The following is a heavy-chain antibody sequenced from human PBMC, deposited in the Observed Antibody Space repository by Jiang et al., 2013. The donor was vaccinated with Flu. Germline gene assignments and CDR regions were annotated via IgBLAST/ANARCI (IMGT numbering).Heavy chain of an antibody. CDR3: ARALGPGGCSGGSCLREDYYGMDV. CDR1: GYTFTGYY. J-gene: IGHJ6*02. D-gene: IGHD2-15*01. V-gene: IGHV1-2*04. CDR2: INPNSGGT. Sequence: SGAEVKKPGASVKVSCKASGYTFTGYYMHWVRQAPGQGLEWMGWINPNSGGTNYAQKFQGWVTMTRDTSISTAYMELSRLRSDDTAVYYCARALGPGGCSGGSCLREDYYGMDVWGQGTTVTVSS.